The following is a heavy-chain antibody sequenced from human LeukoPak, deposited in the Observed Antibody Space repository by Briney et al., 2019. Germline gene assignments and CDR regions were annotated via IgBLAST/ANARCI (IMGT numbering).Heavy chain of an antibody. CDR2: ISAYNGNI. D-gene: IGHD6-13*01. V-gene: IGHV1-18*04. J-gene: IGHJ4*02. Sequence: ASVKVSCKASGYTFTSYGISWGRQAPGQGLEWMGWISAYNGNINYAQEFQGRVTMTTDTSTSTAYLELRSLRSDDTAVYYCARDLGAAGTLSFFDYWGQGTLVTVSS. CDR3: ARDLGAAGTLSFFDY. CDR1: GYTFTSYG.